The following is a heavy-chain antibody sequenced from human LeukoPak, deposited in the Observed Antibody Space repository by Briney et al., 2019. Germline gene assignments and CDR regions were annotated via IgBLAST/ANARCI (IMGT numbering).Heavy chain of an antibody. CDR3: ARDRGTLLWFGELFL. D-gene: IGHD3-10*01. V-gene: IGHV1-69*13. J-gene: IGHJ4*02. CDR1: GHTFTSYG. Sequence: ASVKVSCKASGHTFTSYGISWVRQAPGQGLEWMGGIIPIFGTANYAQKFQGRVTITADESTSTAYMELSSLRSEDTAVYYCARDRGTLLWFGELFLWGQGTLVTVSS. CDR2: IIPIFGTA.